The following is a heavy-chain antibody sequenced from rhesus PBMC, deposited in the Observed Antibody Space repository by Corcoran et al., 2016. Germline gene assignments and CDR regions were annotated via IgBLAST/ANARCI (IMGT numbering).Heavy chain of an antibody. CDR3: AREYSNYGGYFEF. D-gene: IGHD4-23*01. J-gene: IGHJ1*01. CDR1: GGSISSSNW. CDR2: IYGSGGST. Sequence: QVQLQESGPAVVKPSETLSLTCAVSGGSISSSNWWSWIRQSPGKVLEWIGGIYGSGGSTEYNPSLKCRVTISRDTSKNQFSLKLSSVTAADTAVYYCAREYSNYGGYFEFWGQGALVTVSS. V-gene: IGHV4-93*01.